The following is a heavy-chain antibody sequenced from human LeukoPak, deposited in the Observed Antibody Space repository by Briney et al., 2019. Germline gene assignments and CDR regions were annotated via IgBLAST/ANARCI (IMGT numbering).Heavy chain of an antibody. D-gene: IGHD3-22*01. CDR3: ASRGSYYDSSGYFLDY. V-gene: IGHV4-4*02. Sequence: SETLSLTCAVSGGSISSSNWWSWVRQPPGKGLEWIGEIYHSGSTNYNPSLKSRVTISVDKSKNQFSLKLSSVTAADTAVYYCASRGSYYDSSGYFLDYWGQGTLVTASS. CDR1: GGSISSSNW. J-gene: IGHJ4*02. CDR2: IYHSGST.